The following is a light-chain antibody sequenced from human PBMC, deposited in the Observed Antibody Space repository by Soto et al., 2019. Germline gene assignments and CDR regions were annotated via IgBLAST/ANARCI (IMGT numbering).Light chain of an antibody. CDR1: QSIRNW. V-gene: IGKV1-5*03. CDR2: RAS. J-gene: IGKJ1*01. Sequence: DIQMTQSPSTLSASVGDRVTITCRASQSIRNWLAWYQQKPGKAPKLLIHRASTLQSGVPSRFSGSGSGTEFTLNISSLQPDDFATYYCQQYNSHSETFGQGTKVDIK. CDR3: QQYNSHSET.